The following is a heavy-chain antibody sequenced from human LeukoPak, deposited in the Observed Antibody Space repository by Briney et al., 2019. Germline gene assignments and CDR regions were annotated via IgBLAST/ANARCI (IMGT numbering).Heavy chain of an antibody. J-gene: IGHJ5*02. Sequence: GGSLRLSCAASGFTFSSCAMSWVRQAPGKGLEWVSAISGSGGGTYYADSVKGRFTISRDNSKNTLYLQMNSLRAEDTAVYYCAKGWVAAAGTPARNWFDPWGQGTLVTVSS. V-gene: IGHV3-23*01. D-gene: IGHD6-13*01. CDR3: AKGWVAAAGTPARNWFDP. CDR2: ISGSGGGT. CDR1: GFTFSSCA.